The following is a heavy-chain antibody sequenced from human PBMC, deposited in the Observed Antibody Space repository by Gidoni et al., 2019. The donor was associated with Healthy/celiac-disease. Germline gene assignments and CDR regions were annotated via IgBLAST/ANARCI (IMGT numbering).Heavy chain of an antibody. D-gene: IGHD1-7*01. CDR2: IWYDGSNK. Sequence: QVQLVESGGGVVQPGRSLRLSCAASGFTFRSYGLHWVRQAPGKGMEWVAVIWYDGSNKYDADSVKGRFTISRDNSKNTLYLQMNSLRAEDTAVYYCARVSEYNWNYKFYYYGMDVWGQGTTVTVSS. J-gene: IGHJ6*02. V-gene: IGHV3-33*08. CDR1: GFTFRSYG. CDR3: ARVSEYNWNYKFYYYGMDV.